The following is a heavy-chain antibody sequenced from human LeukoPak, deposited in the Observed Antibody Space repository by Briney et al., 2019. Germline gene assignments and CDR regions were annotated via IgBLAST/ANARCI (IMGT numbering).Heavy chain of an antibody. D-gene: IGHD3-3*01. Sequence: ASVKVSCKASGYTFTSYGISWVRQAPGQGLEWMGWISAYNGNTNYAQKLQGRVTMTTDTSTSTAYMELRSLRSDGTAVYYCARDPKAREYYDFWSGNWGYYYYYMDVWGKGTTVTVSS. CDR1: GYTFTSYG. V-gene: IGHV1-18*01. CDR3: ARDPKAREYYDFWSGNWGYYYYYMDV. CDR2: ISAYNGNT. J-gene: IGHJ6*03.